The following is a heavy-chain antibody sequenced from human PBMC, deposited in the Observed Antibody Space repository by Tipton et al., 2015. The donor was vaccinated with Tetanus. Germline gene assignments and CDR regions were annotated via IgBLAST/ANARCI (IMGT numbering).Heavy chain of an antibody. CDR2: SWYDGTDK. CDR1: GFIFSSYG. V-gene: IGHV3-33*01. J-gene: IGHJ4*02. CDR3: AREADCSGGSCFSGVFDN. D-gene: IGHD2-15*01. Sequence: AASGFIFSSYGIHWVRQAPGKGLEWVAVSWYDGTDKYYANSVKGRFTISRDNSKNTLYLQMNSLRAEDTAVYYCAREADCSGGSCFSGVFDNWGQGTQVPFSS.